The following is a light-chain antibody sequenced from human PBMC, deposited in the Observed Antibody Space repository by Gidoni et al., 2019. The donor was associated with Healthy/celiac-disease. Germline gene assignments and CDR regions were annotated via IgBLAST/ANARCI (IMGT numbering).Light chain of an antibody. CDR2: QDS. Sequence: SYELTQPPSVSVSPGQPASITCSGDKLGDKYARWYQQEPGQSPVLVSYQDSKRPAGIPERFSGSNSGNTATLTISGTQAMDEADYYCQAWDSSTAVFGGGTKLTVL. CDR3: QAWDSSTAV. V-gene: IGLV3-1*01. J-gene: IGLJ2*01. CDR1: KLGDKY.